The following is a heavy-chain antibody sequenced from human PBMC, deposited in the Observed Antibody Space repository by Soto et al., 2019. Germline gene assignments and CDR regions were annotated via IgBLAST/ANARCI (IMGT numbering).Heavy chain of an antibody. V-gene: IGHV4-31*03. CDR3: IAAAAKYIWFDP. CDR2: IYYSGST. CDR1: GGSISSGGYY. Sequence: QVQLQESGPGLVKPSQTLSLTCTVSGGSISSGGYYWSWIRQHPGKGLEWIGYIYYSGSTYYNPSLQSRVTLSVDPSKNQFSLQLSSVTAVDTAVYYCIAAAAKYIWFDPWGQGTLVTGSS. J-gene: IGHJ5*02. D-gene: IGHD6-13*01.